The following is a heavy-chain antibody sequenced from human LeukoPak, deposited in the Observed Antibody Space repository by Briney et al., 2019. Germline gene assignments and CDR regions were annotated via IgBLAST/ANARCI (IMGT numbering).Heavy chain of an antibody. CDR1: GFTFSNYW. V-gene: IGHV3-21*01. CDR2: ISSSSSYI. CDR3: ARNPTSKTMSRDSFDI. D-gene: IGHD3-10*02. J-gene: IGHJ3*02. Sequence: GGSLRLSCVASGFTFSNYWTHWVRQAPGKGLEWVSCISSSSSYIYYADSVKGRFTISRDNAKNSLYLQMNSLRAEDTAVYYCARNPTSKTMSRDSFDIWGQGTFVTVSS.